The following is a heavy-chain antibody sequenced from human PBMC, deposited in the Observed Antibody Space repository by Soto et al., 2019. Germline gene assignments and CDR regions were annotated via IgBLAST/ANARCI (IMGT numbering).Heavy chain of an antibody. CDR1: GGTFSGYA. D-gene: IGHD5-12*01. J-gene: IGHJ4*02. Sequence: SVKVSCKTSGGTFSGYAISWVRQAPGQGLEWMGGIVPIVDTSTYAQKFQGRVTITADESTSTAYMELSSLRSDDTAIYYCVRVVAIPGYPDNWGQGTLVTVSS. V-gene: IGHV1-69*13. CDR3: VRVVAIPGYPDN. CDR2: IVPIVDTS.